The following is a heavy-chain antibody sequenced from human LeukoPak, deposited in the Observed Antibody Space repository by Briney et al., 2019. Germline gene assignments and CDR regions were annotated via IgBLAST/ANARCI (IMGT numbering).Heavy chain of an antibody. V-gene: IGHV1-18*01. J-gene: IGHJ6*02. CDR3: AREPGNDYGDYYYYGMDV. CDR1: GYTFNSYG. D-gene: IGHD4-17*01. Sequence: ASVKVSCKTAGYTFNSYGISWVRQAPGQGLEWMGWINAYNGNTKYVQKLQGRVTMTTDTSTSTAYMELRSLGSDDTAVYYCAREPGNDYGDYYYYGMDVWGQGTTVTVSS. CDR2: INAYNGNT.